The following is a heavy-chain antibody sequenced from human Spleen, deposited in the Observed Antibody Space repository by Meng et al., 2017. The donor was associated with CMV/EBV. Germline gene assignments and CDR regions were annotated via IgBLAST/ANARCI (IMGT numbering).Heavy chain of an antibody. J-gene: IGHJ5*02. Sequence: SETLSLTCTVSGDSITTYYWSWIRQPPGKGLQWIGYIYYSGSTNYNPSLKSRVTISVDTSKNQFSLKLSSVTAADTAVYYCARLGTSLNWFDPWGQGTLVTVSS. CDR3: ARLGTSLNWFDP. D-gene: IGHD2-2*01. V-gene: IGHV4-59*01. CDR2: IYYSGST. CDR1: GDSITTYY.